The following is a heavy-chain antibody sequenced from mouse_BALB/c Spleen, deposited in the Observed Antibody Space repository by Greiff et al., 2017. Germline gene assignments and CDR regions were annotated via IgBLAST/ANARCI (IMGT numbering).Heavy chain of an antibody. Sequence: VQLQQSGAELVRPGSSVKISCKASGYAFSSYWMNWVKQRPGQGLEWIGQIYPGDGDTNYNGKFKGKATLTADKSSSTAYMQLSSLTSEDSAVYFCARGAGTDYYAMDYWGQGTSVTVSS. CDR2: IYPGDGDT. CDR3: ARGAGTDYYAMDY. V-gene: IGHV1-80*01. J-gene: IGHJ4*01. CDR1: GYAFSSYW. D-gene: IGHD4-1*01.